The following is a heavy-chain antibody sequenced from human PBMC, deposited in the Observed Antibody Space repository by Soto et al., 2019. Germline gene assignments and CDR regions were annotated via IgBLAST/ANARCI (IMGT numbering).Heavy chain of an antibody. V-gene: IGHV4-30-4*08. CDR2: IYYSGST. J-gene: IGHJ5*02. D-gene: IGHD2-8*01. CDR3: ARSRCTNCVWSCWFDP. Sequence: SATLSLSWSFSGGSISRGGYYWSWIRPHPGKGLEWIGYIYYSGSTYYNPSLKSRATISVDTSKNQFSLKLSSVTAADTAVYYCARSRCTNCVWSCWFDPWGQGIMVTVAS. CDR1: GGSISRGGYY.